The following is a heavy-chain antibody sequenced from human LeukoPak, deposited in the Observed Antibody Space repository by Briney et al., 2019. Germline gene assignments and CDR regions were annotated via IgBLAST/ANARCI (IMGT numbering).Heavy chain of an antibody. CDR3: AHGRVATFFNY. Sequence: SETLSLTCTVSGGSFSTAGYFWSWIRQPPGGGPEWIGYVYYSGSSNYNPSLKTRVTISLDTSKNQFSLGLSSVTAADTAVYYCAHGRVATFFNYWGQGTLVTVSS. CDR2: VYYSGSS. J-gene: IGHJ4*02. D-gene: IGHD5-12*01. V-gene: IGHV4-61*08. CDR1: GGSFSTAGYF.